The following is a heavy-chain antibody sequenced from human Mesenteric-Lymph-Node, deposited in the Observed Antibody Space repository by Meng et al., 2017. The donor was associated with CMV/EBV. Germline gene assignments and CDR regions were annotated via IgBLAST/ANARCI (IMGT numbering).Heavy chain of an antibody. D-gene: IGHD6-19*01. CDR3: ARARTWLGINY. J-gene: IGHJ4*02. V-gene: IGHV1-69*06. Sequence: SCKAYGGTFSSYAISWVRQAPGQGLEWMGGIIPIFGTANYAQKFQGRVTITADKSTSTAYMELSSLRSEDTAVYYCARARTWLGINYWGQGTLVTVSS. CDR1: GGTFSSYA. CDR2: IIPIFGTA.